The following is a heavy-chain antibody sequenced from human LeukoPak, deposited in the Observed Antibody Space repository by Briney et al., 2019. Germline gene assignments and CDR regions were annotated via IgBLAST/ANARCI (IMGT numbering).Heavy chain of an antibody. D-gene: IGHD3-10*01. CDR3: ASPAMVRGPQPYYFDY. CDR2: FDPEDGET. CDR1: GYTLTELS. Sequence: ASVKVSCKVSGYTLTELSMHWVRQAPGKGLEWMGGFDPEDGETIYAQKFQGRVTMTEDTSTDTAYMELSSLRSEDTAVYYCASPAMVRGPQPYYFDYWGQGTLVTVSS. V-gene: IGHV1-24*01. J-gene: IGHJ4*02.